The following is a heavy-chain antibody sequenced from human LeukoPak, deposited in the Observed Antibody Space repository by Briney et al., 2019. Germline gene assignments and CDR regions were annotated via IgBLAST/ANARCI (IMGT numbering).Heavy chain of an antibody. V-gene: IGHV4-39*07. D-gene: IGHD3-16*01. CDR3: ARRSAAKGGLDY. CDR2: IYYSGST. Sequence: SETLSLTCTVSGGSISSSSYYWGWIRQPPGKGLEWIGSIYYSGSTYYNPSLKSRVTISVDTSKNQFSLKLSSVTAADTAVYYCARRSAAKGGLDYWGQGTLVTVSS. J-gene: IGHJ4*02. CDR1: GGSISSSSYY.